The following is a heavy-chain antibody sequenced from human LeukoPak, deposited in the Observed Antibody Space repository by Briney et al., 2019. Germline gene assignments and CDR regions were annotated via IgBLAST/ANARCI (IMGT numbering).Heavy chain of an antibody. D-gene: IGHD3-22*01. CDR3: AGRYYYDSSGYFNY. V-gene: IGHV4-59*01. J-gene: IGHJ4*02. Sequence: PSETLSLTCTVSGGSISSYYWSWIRQPPGKGLEWIGYIYYSVSTNYNPSLKSRVTISVDTSKNQFSLKLSSVTAADTAVYYCAGRYYYDSSGYFNYWGQGTLVTVSS. CDR1: GGSISSYY. CDR2: IYYSVST.